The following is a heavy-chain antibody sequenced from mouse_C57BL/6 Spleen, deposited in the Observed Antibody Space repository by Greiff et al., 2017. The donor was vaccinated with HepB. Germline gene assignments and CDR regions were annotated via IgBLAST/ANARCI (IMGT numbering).Heavy chain of an antibody. D-gene: IGHD1-3*01. CDR3: ARGDNDWFAY. CDR1: GYSITSGYD. Sequence: ESGPGMVKPSQSLSLTCTVTGYSITSGYDWHWIRHFPGNKLEWMGYISYSGSTNYNPSLKSRISITHDTSKNHFLLKLNSVTTEDTATYYCARGDNDWFAYWGQGTLVTVSA. CDR2: ISYSGST. V-gene: IGHV3-1*01. J-gene: IGHJ3*01.